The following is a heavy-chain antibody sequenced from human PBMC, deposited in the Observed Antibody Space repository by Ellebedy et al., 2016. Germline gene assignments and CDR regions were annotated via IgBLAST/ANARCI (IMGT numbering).Heavy chain of an antibody. J-gene: IGHJ6*03. CDR2: IWYDGSNK. CDR3: ARDYRYSSSGGYYYYYMDV. D-gene: IGHD6-6*01. CDR1: GFTFSSYW. V-gene: IGHV3-33*08. Sequence: GGSLRLXXAASGFTFSSYWMSWVRQAPGKGLEWVAVIWYDGSNKYYADSVKGRFTISRDNSKNTLYLQMNSLRAEDTAVYYCARDYRYSSSGGYYYYYMDVWGKGTTVTVSS.